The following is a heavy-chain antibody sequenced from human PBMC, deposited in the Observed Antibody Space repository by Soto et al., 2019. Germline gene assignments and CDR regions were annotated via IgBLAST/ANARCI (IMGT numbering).Heavy chain of an antibody. CDR1: GITFSSSW. CDR3: ARDRGWDTFDY. J-gene: IGHJ4*02. Sequence: PGGSLRLSCAASGITFSSSWMSWVRQAPGTGLEWVANINQDGSERNYAASVRGRFTISRDNAGNSLYLQMNSLRAEDTAVYYCARDRGWDTFDYWGQGTLVTVSS. CDR2: INQDGSER. V-gene: IGHV3-7*01. D-gene: IGHD1-26*01.